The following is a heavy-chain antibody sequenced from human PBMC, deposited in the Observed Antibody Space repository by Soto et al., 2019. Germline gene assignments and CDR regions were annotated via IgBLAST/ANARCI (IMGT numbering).Heavy chain of an antibody. D-gene: IGHD5-12*01. CDR1: GGTFSNFA. CDR3: AASGRDVLGYGYTDTVGLDI. J-gene: IGHJ3*02. V-gene: IGHV1-69*01. CDR2: IIPLFNVA. Sequence: QVQLVQSGPEVKKPGSSVKVSCEASGGTFSNFAVNWVRQAPGPGLEWVGGIIPLFNVAKYAQKFEGRVTIVADGSTSTAYMDLSSLRSDDTAVYYCAASGRDVLGYGYTDTVGLDIWGQGTMVTVSS.